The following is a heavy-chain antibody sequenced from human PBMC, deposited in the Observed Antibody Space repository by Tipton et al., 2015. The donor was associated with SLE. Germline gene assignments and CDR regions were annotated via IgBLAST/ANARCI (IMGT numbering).Heavy chain of an antibody. CDR3: ARAGYRPGEWFDP. Sequence: TLSLTCAVYGGSFSGYYWSWIRQPPGKGLEWIGYIYYSGSISYNPSLKSRVTISVDTSKNQFSLKLSSVTAADTAVYYCARAGYRPGEWFDPWGQGTLVTVSS. V-gene: IGHV4-59*08. J-gene: IGHJ5*02. D-gene: IGHD3-10*01. CDR2: IYYSGSI. CDR1: GGSFSGYY.